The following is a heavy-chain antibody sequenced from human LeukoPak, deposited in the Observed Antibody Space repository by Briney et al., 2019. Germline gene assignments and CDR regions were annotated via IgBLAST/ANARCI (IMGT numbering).Heavy chain of an antibody. CDR3: AKAADIVVVPAATFDP. V-gene: IGHV3-23*01. J-gene: IGHJ5*02. Sequence: GGSLRLSSAASGFTFSNYAMSWVRQAPGKGLGWVSGISGSGGSRYYADSVKGRFTISRDNSKNTLYLQMNSLRAEDTAVYYCAKAADIVVVPAATFDPWGQGTLVTVSS. D-gene: IGHD2-2*01. CDR2: ISGSGGSR. CDR1: GFTFSNYA.